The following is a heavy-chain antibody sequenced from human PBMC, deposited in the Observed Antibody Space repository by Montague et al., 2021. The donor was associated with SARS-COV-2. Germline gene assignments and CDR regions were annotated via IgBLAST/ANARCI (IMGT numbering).Heavy chain of an antibody. D-gene: IGHD3-9*01. V-gene: IGHV2-5*02. Sequence: PALVKPTQTLTLTCTFSGFSLSTSGVGVGWIRQPPGKALEWLALIYWDDDKRYSPSLKTRLTISKDTSKNQVVLTMTNMDPVDTATYYCARRTYDILTGYDDGMDVWGQGTTVTASS. CDR1: GFSLSTSGVG. CDR2: IYWDDDK. J-gene: IGHJ6*02. CDR3: ARRTYDILTGYDDGMDV.